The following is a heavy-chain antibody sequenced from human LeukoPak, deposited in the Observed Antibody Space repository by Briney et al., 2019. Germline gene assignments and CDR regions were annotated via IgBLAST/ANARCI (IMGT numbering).Heavy chain of an antibody. V-gene: IGHV4-4*07. CDR2: IYPNGER. CDR1: GGSISTNY. CDR3: ARGRHGEGLDY. J-gene: IGHJ4*02. D-gene: IGHD4-17*01. Sequence: SETLSLTCTVSGGSISTNYWSWMRQPAGKGLEWIGRIYPNGERNYNPSLRSRVIMSMDTSKNEFSLRLNSVTAADTAVYFCARGRHGEGLDYWGQGALVTVSS.